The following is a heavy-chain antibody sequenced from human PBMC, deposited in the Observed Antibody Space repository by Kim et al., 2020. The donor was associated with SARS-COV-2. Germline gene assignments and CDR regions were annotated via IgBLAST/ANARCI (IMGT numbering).Heavy chain of an antibody. CDR2: INHSGST. Sequence: SETLSLTCAVYGGSFSGYYWSWIRQPPGKGLEWIGEINHSGSTNYNQSLKSRVTISVDTSKNQFSLKLSSVTAADTAVYYCARGKQSMVRGNDAFDIWGQGTMVTVSS. J-gene: IGHJ3*02. D-gene: IGHD3-10*01. CDR1: GGSFSGYY. V-gene: IGHV4-34*01. CDR3: ARGKQSMVRGNDAFDI.